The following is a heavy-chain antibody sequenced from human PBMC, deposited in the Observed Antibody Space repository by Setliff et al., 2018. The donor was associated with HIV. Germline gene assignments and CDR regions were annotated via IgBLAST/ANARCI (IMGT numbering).Heavy chain of an antibody. CDR2: INTHSGYT. J-gene: IGHJ4*02. V-gene: IGHV1-18*04. Sequence: ASVKVSCKTFGYRFTDFYVNWVRQAPGQGLEWVGWINTHSGYTNYAQNVQGRVTVTMDTSTGTAYIELRSLKSGDTAVYYWARSTTADWGQGTMVTVYS. D-gene: IGHD4-17*01. CDR1: GYRFTDFY. CDR3: ARSTTAD.